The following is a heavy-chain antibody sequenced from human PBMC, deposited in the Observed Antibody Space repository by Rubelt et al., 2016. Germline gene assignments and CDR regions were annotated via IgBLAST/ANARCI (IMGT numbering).Heavy chain of an antibody. CDR2: ISSSSSTI. CDR3: ARAGRGYSSSSLHP. V-gene: IGHV3-48*04. Sequence: EVQLVESGGGLVQPGGSLRLSCAASGFTFSSYSMNWVRQAPGKGLEWVSYISSSSSTIYYADSVKGRFTISRDNAKNSLYLQMNSLRAEDTAVYYCARAGRGYSSSSLHPWGQGTLVTVSS. D-gene: IGHD6-6*01. J-gene: IGHJ5*02. CDR1: GFTFSSYS.